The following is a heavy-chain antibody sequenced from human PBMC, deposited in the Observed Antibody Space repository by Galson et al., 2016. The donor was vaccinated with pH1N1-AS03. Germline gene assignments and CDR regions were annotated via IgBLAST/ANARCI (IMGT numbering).Heavy chain of an antibody. CDR2: ISGSGGTT. CDR3: AKGDDFWSGYSPNYYYCMDV. CDR1: GFSFSTYA. V-gene: IGHV3-23*01. Sequence: SLRLSCAASGFSFSTYAMTWVRQAPGKGLEWDSGISGSGGTTYYAESVKGRSAISRDNSKNTLYLLMNSLRAEDTAVYYCAKGDDFWSGYSPNYYYCMDVWGKGTTVTVSS. J-gene: IGHJ6*03. D-gene: IGHD3-3*01.